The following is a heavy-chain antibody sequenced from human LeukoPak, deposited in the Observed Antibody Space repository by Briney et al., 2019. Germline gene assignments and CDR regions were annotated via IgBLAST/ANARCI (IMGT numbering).Heavy chain of an antibody. J-gene: IGHJ4*02. CDR3: AKIAEAVSSNYYFDY. CDR1: GFTFSSYA. D-gene: IGHD2-21*01. CDR2: ISGSGGST. V-gene: IGHV3-23*01. Sequence: EGSLRLSCAASGFTFSSYAMSWVRQAPGKGLEWVSAISGSGGSTYYADSVKGRFTISRDNSKNTLYLQMNSLRAEDTAVYYCAKIAEAVSSNYYFDYWGQGTLVTVSS.